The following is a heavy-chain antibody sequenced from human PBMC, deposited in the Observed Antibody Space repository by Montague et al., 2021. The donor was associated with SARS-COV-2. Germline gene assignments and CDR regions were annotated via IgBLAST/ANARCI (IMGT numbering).Heavy chain of an antibody. J-gene: IGHJ3*02. V-gene: IGHV4-34*01. Sequence: SETLSLTCAVYGGSFSGYYWNWIRQPPGKGLEWIGEINHRGSTNYNPSLKSRVPISVDTSNNQFTLKLTSVTAADTAVYYCARAGTITMIVVVIDAFDIWGQGTMVTVSS. CDR2: INHRGST. CDR1: GGSFSGYY. D-gene: IGHD3-22*01. CDR3: ARAGTITMIVVVIDAFDI.